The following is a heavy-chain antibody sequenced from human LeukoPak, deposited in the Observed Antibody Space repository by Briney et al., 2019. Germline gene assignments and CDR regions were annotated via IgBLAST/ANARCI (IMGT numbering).Heavy chain of an antibody. V-gene: IGHV3-64*01. J-gene: IGHJ4*02. D-gene: IGHD5-18*01. CDR2: ISGNGGSR. Sequence: PGGSLRLSCAASGFTFSTYTVHWVRQAPGKGLEYVSSISGNGGSREYANSVKGRFTISRDNSRNTLYLQMGSLRAEDMAVYYCARDAGYVRFDFWGQGTLATVSS. CDR1: GFTFSTYT. CDR3: ARDAGYVRFDF.